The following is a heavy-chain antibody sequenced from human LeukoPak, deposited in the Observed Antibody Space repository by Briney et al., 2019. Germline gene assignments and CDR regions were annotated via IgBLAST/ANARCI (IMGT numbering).Heavy chain of an antibody. CDR2: VNSDGFTT. D-gene: IGHD3-9*01. Sequence: GGSLRLSCAASGFTFSSYWMHWVRQAPGKGLVWVSRVNSDGFTTSYADSVKGRFTISRDNSKNTLYLQMNSLRAEDTAVYYCAKAAELRYFDRHFDYWGQGTLVTVSS. CDR3: AKAAELRYFDRHFDY. J-gene: IGHJ4*02. CDR1: GFTFSSYW. V-gene: IGHV3-74*01.